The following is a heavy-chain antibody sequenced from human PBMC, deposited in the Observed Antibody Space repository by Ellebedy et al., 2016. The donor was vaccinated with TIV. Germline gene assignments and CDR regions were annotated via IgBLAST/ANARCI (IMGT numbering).Heavy chain of an antibody. V-gene: IGHV3-48*04. D-gene: IGHD3-10*01. CDR2: IDTSSTNI. Sequence: PGGSLRLSCGVSGITFSSYSMTWVRQAPGKGLEWLAYIDTSSTNIHYADSVKGRFSISRDNAKNSLHLQMNGLRAEDTAVYYCARDSGSGAFDIWGQGTLVTVSS. J-gene: IGHJ3*02. CDR3: ARDSGSGAFDI. CDR1: GITFSSYS.